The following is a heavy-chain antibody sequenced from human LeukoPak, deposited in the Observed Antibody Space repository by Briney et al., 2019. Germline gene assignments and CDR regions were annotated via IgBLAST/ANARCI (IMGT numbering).Heavy chain of an antibody. Sequence: SGGSLRLSCVGSGFTFDTYEMNWVRQAPGKGLEWLSFISRGGFEIHHAASVEGRFTISRDDAKNTLYLQMTSLRDEDTAVYYCARDGSAVADKCDWFDPWGQGTLVTVSS. D-gene: IGHD6-19*01. CDR1: GFTFDTYE. CDR2: ISRGGFEI. V-gene: IGHV3-48*03. J-gene: IGHJ5*02. CDR3: ARDGSAVADKCDWFDP.